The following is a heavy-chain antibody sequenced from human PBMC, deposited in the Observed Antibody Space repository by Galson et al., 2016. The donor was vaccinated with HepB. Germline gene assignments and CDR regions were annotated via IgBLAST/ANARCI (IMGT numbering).Heavy chain of an antibody. J-gene: IGHJ5*02. Sequence: SVKVSCKASGYMLTDYGVAWVRQAPGQGLEWIGWISAHNGNTVSAQKFRGRVTMTTDTSTTTAYMSLSSLTSDDTAVYFCARAPGIEVSGVFHPWGQGTVLIVSS. CDR2: ISAHNGNT. CDR1: GYMLTDYG. V-gene: IGHV1-18*01. D-gene: IGHD6-19*01. CDR3: ARAPGIEVSGVFHP.